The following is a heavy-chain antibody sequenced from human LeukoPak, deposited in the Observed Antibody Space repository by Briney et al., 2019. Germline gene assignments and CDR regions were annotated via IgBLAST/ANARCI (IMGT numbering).Heavy chain of an antibody. D-gene: IGHD5-24*01. CDR3: ARAVSRVEMATSGFDY. J-gene: IGHJ4*02. Sequence: ASVKVSCKASGYTFTGYYMHWVRQAPGQGLEWMGWINPNSGGTNYAQKFRGRVTMTRDTSISTAYMELSRLRSDDTAVYYCARAVSRVEMATSGFDYWGPGTLVTVSS. CDR2: INPNSGGT. V-gene: IGHV1-2*02. CDR1: GYTFTGYY.